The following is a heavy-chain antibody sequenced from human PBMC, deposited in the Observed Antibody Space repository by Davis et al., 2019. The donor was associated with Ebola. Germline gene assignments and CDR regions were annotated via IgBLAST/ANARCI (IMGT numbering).Heavy chain of an antibody. CDR2: INHSGRT. J-gene: IGHJ6*02. D-gene: IGHD6-25*01. CDR1: GVSFSGYY. Sequence: MPSETLSLTCAVYGVSFSGYYWNWIRQPPGKGLEWIGEINHSGRTNYNPSLKSRVTMSVDTSKNQFSLRVRPVTAADTAVYYCARGGGYGGYGMDVWGQGTTVTVSS. CDR3: ARGGGYGGYGMDV. V-gene: IGHV4-34*01.